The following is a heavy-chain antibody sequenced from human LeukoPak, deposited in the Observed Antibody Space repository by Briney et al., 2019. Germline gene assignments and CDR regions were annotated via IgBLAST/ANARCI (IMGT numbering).Heavy chain of an antibody. D-gene: IGHD3-10*01. Sequence: SETLSLTCTVSGGSISSYYWSCIRQPPGKGLEWIGYIYYSGSTNYNPSLKSRVTISVDTSKNQFSLKLSSVTAADTAVYYCARLDYYGSGSYRYYYFDYWGQGTLVTVSS. V-gene: IGHV4-59*01. J-gene: IGHJ4*02. CDR2: IYYSGST. CDR3: ARLDYYGSGSYRYYYFDY. CDR1: GGSISSYY.